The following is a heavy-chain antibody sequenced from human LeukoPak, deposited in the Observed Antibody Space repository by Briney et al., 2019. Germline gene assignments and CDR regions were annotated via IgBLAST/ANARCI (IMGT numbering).Heavy chain of an antibody. D-gene: IGHD4-11*01. Sequence: GGSLRLSCATSGFTFNNYFMSWVRQAAGKGLDWVSIIYTDGTTYYADSVKGRFTISRDDSKNTLYLQMNTLRADDTAVYYCARGGTTVTTFDYWGQGTLVTVSS. V-gene: IGHV3-53*01. CDR1: GFTFNNYF. CDR3: ARGGTTVTTFDY. J-gene: IGHJ4*02. CDR2: IYTDGTT.